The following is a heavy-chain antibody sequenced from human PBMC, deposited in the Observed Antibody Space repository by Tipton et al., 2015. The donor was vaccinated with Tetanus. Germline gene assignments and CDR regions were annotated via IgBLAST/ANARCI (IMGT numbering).Heavy chain of an antibody. CDR2: VYYTGST. CDR3: ARDELFFSGGEDHAAFDI. Sequence: TLSLTCTVSGDSVSGYYWSWIRQPPGKGLEWIGYVYYTGSTNHNPSLKSRVTISVDTSKNQFSLKLTSVTTADTAVYFCARDELFFSGGEDHAAFDIWGQGTLVTVSS. J-gene: IGHJ3*02. CDR1: GDSVSGYY. D-gene: IGHD3-10*01. V-gene: IGHV4-59*02.